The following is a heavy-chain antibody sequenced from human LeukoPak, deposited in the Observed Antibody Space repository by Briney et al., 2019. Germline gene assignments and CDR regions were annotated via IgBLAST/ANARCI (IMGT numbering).Heavy chain of an antibody. V-gene: IGHV4-59*01. CDR1: GGSFSGYY. D-gene: IGHD6-13*01. J-gene: IGHJ6*03. Sequence: SETLSLTCAVYGGSFSGYYWSWIRQPPGKGLEWIGYIYYSGSTNYNPSLKSRVTISVDTSKNQFSLKLSSVTAADTAVYYCAGGYSSSWYDYYYYYMDVWGKGTTVTISS. CDR3: AGGYSSSWYDYYYYYMDV. CDR2: IYYSGST.